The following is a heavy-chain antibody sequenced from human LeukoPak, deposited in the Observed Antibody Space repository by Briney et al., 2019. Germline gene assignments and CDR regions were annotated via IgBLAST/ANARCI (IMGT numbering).Heavy chain of an antibody. J-gene: IGHJ5*02. V-gene: IGHV3-23*01. CDR2: ISGTGGTT. CDR3: AGGPSYYYDSRWFDP. CDR1: GFTFSSYG. Sequence: GGSLRLSCAASGFTFSSYGMHWVRQAPGKGLDWVSAISGTGGTTYYADSVKGRFTISRDNSKNTLYLQMNSLRAEDTAVYYCAGGPSYYYDSRWFDPWGQGTLVTVSS. D-gene: IGHD3-22*01.